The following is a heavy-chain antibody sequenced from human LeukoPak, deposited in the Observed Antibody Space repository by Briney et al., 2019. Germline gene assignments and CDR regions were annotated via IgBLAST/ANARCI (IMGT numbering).Heavy chain of an antibody. V-gene: IGHV1-69*05. CDR3: ARAPDPSIVVVGGSGYYYYYMDV. CDR2: IIPIFGTA. CDR1: GGTFSSYA. D-gene: IGHD2-15*01. J-gene: IGHJ6*03. Sequence: GASVKVSCKASGGTFSSYAISWVRQAPGQGLEWMGGIIPIFGTANYAQKFQGRVTITTDESTSTAYMELSSLRSEDTAVYYCARAPDPSIVVVGGSGYYYYYMDVWGKGTTVTVSS.